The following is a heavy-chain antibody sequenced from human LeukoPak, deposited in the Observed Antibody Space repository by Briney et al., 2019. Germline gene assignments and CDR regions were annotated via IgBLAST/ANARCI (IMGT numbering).Heavy chain of an antibody. D-gene: IGHD4-17*01. J-gene: IGHJ5*02. CDR2: IYYSGST. CDR1: GGSISSGDYY. CDR3: ARERKTTVTGFDP. V-gene: IGHV4-31*03. Sequence: SQTPSLTCTVSGGSISSGDYYWSWLRQPPGKGLEWIGYIYYSGSTYYNPSLKSRVTISVDTSKNQFSLKLSSVTAADTAVYYCARERKTTVTGFDPWGQGTLVTVSS.